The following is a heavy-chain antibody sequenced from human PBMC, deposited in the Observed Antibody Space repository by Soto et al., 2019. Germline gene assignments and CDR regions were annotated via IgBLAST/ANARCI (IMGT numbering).Heavy chain of an antibody. J-gene: IGHJ6*02. D-gene: IGHD2-15*01. V-gene: IGHV1-18*04. CDR1: GYTFTSYG. CDR2: ISAYNGNT. CDR3: ARFSGGSYNTYYFYYGLDV. Sequence: ASVKVSCKASGYTFTSYGISWVRQAPGQGLDWMGWISAYNGNTKYAQDLQGRVTMTTATSTSTAYMELRSLRSDDTAMYYCARFSGGSYNTYYFYYGLDVRGQGSTVTVSS.